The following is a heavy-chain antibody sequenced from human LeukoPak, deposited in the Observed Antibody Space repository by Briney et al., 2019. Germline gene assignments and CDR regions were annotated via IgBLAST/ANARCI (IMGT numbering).Heavy chain of an antibody. CDR1: GYTFTGYY. V-gene: IGHV1-2*02. D-gene: IGHD4-17*01. CDR2: INPNSGGT. J-gene: IGHJ4*02. Sequence: ASEKVSCKASGYTFTGYYMHWVRQAPGQGLEWMGWINPNSGGTNYAQKFQGRVTMTRDTSISTAYMELSRLRSDDTAVYYCARAPFSAYGDRMGRDYWGQGTLVTVSS. CDR3: ARAPFSAYGDRMGRDY.